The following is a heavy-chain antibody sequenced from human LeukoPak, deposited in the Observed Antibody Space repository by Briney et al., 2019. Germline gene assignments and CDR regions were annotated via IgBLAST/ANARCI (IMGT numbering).Heavy chain of an antibody. CDR3: ARVRGYYYDSSGFYT. D-gene: IGHD3-22*01. J-gene: IGHJ5*02. CDR1: GFTFSSYW. Sequence: GGSLRLSCAASGFTFSSYWMNWVRQAPGKGLEWVSSISSSSSYTYYADSVKGRFTISRDDAKNSLYLQMNSLRAEDTAVYYCARVRGYYYDSSGFYTWGQGTLVTVSS. V-gene: IGHV3-21*01. CDR2: ISSSSSYT.